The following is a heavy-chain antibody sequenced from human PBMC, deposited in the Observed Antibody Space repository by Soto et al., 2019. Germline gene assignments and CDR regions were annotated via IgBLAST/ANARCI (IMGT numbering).Heavy chain of an antibody. Sequence: HPGGSLRLSCAASGFTFSSYSMNWVRQAPGKGLEWVSYISSSSSTIYYADSVKGRFTISRDNAKNSLYLQMNSLRSDDTAVYYCARDRGYDILTGVGAFDIWGQGTMVTVSS. CDR1: GFTFSSYS. V-gene: IGHV3-48*01. CDR2: ISSSSSTI. CDR3: ARDRGYDILTGVGAFDI. D-gene: IGHD3-9*01. J-gene: IGHJ3*02.